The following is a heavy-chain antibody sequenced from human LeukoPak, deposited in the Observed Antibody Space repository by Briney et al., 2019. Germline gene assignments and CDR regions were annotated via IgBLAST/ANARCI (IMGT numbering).Heavy chain of an antibody. D-gene: IGHD2-2*01. Sequence: ASVKVSCKSSGYTFTDYYIHWVRQAPGQGPEWMGWINPNSGGTNYAQKFLGRITLTRDTSITTAYMELGRLTSDDTAVYYCAREGDVVADVNWFDPWGQGTLVTVS. CDR3: AREGDVVADVNWFDP. CDR1: GYTFTDYY. V-gene: IGHV1-2*02. J-gene: IGHJ5*02. CDR2: INPNSGGT.